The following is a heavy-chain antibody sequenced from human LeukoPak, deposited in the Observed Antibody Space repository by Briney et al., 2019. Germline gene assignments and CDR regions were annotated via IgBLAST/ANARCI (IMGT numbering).Heavy chain of an antibody. Sequence: SETLSLTCTASGGSISSYYWSWIRQPPGKGLEWIGYIYYSGSTNYNPSLKSRVTISVDTSKNQFSLKLSSVTAADTAVYYCARGNFWSGYYLDFDYWGQGTLVTVSS. D-gene: IGHD3-3*01. V-gene: IGHV4-59*01. CDR3: ARGNFWSGYYLDFDY. J-gene: IGHJ4*02. CDR1: GGSISSYY. CDR2: IYYSGST.